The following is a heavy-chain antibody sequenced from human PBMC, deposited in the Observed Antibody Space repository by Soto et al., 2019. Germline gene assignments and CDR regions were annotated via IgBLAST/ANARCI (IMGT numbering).Heavy chain of an antibody. V-gene: IGHV4-59*08. CDR3: ARHRNLYYYMDV. CDR1: GGSISSYY. CDR2: IYHSGTT. J-gene: IGHJ6*03. Sequence: SETLSLTCTVSGGSISSYYWSWIRQPPGEGLEWIGYIYHSGTTNYNPSLKSRATISVDTSKNQFSLKVSSVTAADTAVYYCARHRNLYYYMDVWGKGTTVTVSS. D-gene: IGHD3-10*01.